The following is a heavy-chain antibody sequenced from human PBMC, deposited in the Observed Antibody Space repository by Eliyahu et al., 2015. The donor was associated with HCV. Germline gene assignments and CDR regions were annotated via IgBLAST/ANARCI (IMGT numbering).Heavy chain of an antibody. V-gene: IGHV3-43*01. D-gene: IGHD3-22*01. Sequence: EVQLVESGGVVVQPGGSLRLSCAASGFPFXDYTMHWVRQAPGKGLEWVSLISWDGGSTYYADSVKGRFTISRDNSKNSLYLQMNSLRTEDTALYYCAKDIFPDSSGYYLGAFDIWGQGTMVTVSS. CDR1: GFPFXDYT. CDR2: ISWDGGST. CDR3: AKDIFPDSSGYYLGAFDI. J-gene: IGHJ3*02.